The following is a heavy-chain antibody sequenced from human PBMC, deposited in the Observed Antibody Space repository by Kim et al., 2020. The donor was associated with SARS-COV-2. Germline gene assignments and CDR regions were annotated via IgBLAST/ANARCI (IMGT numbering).Heavy chain of an antibody. CDR3: ATRLTMIVVVDI. D-gene: IGHD3-22*01. Sequence: GRSLRLSCAASGFTFSDYYMSWIRQAPGKGLEWVSYISSSGSTIYYADSVKGRFTISRDDAKNSLYLQMNSLRAEDTAVYYCATRLTMIVVVDIWGQGTLVTVSS. J-gene: IGHJ4*02. CDR1: GFTFSDYY. V-gene: IGHV3-11*04. CDR2: ISSSGSTI.